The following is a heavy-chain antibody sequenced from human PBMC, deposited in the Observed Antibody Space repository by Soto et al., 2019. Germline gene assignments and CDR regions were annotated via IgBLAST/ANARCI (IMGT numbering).Heavy chain of an antibody. J-gene: IGHJ6*02. Sequence: QAQLVQSGAEVKKPGASVKVSCKASGYNFSSHGISRVRQAPGQGLEWMRRISAHNGNTDYEQRLQGRVSMTTDTSTSTVYMDLTSLRSDDAAVYYSARVYILGAGSSYGMDVWGQGTTVTVSS. CDR1: GYNFSSHG. D-gene: IGHD1-26*01. CDR2: ISAHNGNT. CDR3: ARVYILGAGSSYGMDV. V-gene: IGHV1-18*01.